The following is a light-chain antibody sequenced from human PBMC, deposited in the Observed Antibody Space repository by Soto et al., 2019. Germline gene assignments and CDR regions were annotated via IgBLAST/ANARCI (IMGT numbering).Light chain of an antibody. V-gene: IGLV2-14*03. CDR1: SSDVGDYNY. Sequence: QSALTQPASVSGSPGQSITISCTGTSSDVGDYNYVSRYQQHPGKAPKLMIYDVSNRPSGVSNRFSGSKSGNTASLTISGIQAEDEANYYCSSYTRSNTVIFGGGTQLTVL. CDR2: DVS. J-gene: IGLJ2*01. CDR3: SSYTRSNTVI.